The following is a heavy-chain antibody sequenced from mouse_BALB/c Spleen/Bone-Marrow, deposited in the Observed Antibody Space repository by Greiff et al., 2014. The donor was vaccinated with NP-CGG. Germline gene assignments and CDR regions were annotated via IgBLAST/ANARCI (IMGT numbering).Heavy chain of an antibody. CDR3: ARRGYYGTFLFAY. J-gene: IGHJ3*01. CDR1: GYSITSDSA. Sequence: EVKVEESGPGLVKPSQSLSLTCTVTGYSITSDSAWNWIRQFPGNKLEWMAYISYSGSTTYNPSLKSRISITRDTSKNQFFLQLNSVTTEDTATYYCARRGYYGTFLFAYWGQGTLVTVSA. CDR2: ISYSGST. D-gene: IGHD2-1*01. V-gene: IGHV3-2*02.